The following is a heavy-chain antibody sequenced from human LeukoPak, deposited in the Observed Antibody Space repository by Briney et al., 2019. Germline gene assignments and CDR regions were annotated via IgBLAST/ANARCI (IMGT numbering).Heavy chain of an antibody. D-gene: IGHD6-19*01. CDR2: ISASGGST. Sequence: GGSLRLSCAASGFTFSIYAMSWVRQAPGKGLEWVSSISASGGSTYDADSVKGRFTISRDISKNTLYLQMNSLRAEDTAVYYCAKSGCGSYGYYFDYWGQGTLVTVSS. CDR1: GFTFSIYA. CDR3: AKSGCGSYGYYFDY. V-gene: IGHV3-23*01. J-gene: IGHJ4*02.